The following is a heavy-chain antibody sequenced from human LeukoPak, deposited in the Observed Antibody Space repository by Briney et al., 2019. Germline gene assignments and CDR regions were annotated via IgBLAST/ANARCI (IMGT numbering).Heavy chain of an antibody. Sequence: ASVKVSCKASGYTFTSYGISWARQAPGQGLEWMGWISAYNGNTNYAQKLQGRVTMTTDTSTSTAYMELRSLRSDDTAVYYCARVMYSSSWYDPYYYYYMDVWGKGTTVTVSS. CDR3: ARVMYSSSWYDPYYYYYMDV. J-gene: IGHJ6*03. CDR1: GYTFTSYG. CDR2: ISAYNGNT. V-gene: IGHV1-18*01. D-gene: IGHD6-13*01.